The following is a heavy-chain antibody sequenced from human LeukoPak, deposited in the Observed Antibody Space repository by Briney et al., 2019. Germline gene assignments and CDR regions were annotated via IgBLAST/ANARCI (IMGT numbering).Heavy chain of an antibody. CDR2: IYYSGST. Sequence: SETLSLSCTVSGGSISSSSYYWGWIRQPPGKGLEWIGSIYYSGSTYYNPSLKSRVTISVDTSKNQFSLKLSSVTAADTAVYYCARHYDSRSFLKFDCWGQGTLVTVSS. V-gene: IGHV4-39*01. CDR1: GGSISSSSYY. CDR3: ARHYDSRSFLKFDC. D-gene: IGHD3-22*01. J-gene: IGHJ4*02.